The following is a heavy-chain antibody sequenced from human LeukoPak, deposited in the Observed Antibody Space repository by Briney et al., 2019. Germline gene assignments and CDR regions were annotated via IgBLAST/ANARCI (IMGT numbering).Heavy chain of an antibody. V-gene: IGHV1-46*01. J-gene: IGHJ4*02. CDR2: INPSGGST. CDR1: GYTFTSYA. D-gene: IGHD3-22*01. CDR3: ATGEGPYDSSGYYDY. Sequence: GASVKVSCKASGYTFTSYAMNWVRQAPGQGLEWMGIINPSGGSTSYAQKFQGRVTMTRDTSTSTVYMELSSLRSEDTAVYYCATGEGPYDSSGYYDYWGQGTLVTVSS.